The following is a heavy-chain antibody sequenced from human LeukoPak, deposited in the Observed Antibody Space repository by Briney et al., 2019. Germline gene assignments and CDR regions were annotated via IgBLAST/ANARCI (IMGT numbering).Heavy chain of an antibody. CDR2: INPKNGGT. D-gene: IGHD3-22*01. CDR3: ARDPAQTYYYDP. J-gene: IGHJ4*02. CDR1: GYTFTTYY. Sequence: ASVKVSCKPSGYTFTTYYLHWVQQAPGQGLEWMGWINPKNGGTNYAQKFQDRVTMTRDTSISTAYMELSRLTSDDTAVYYCARDPAQTYYYDPWGQGTLVTVSS. V-gene: IGHV1-2*02.